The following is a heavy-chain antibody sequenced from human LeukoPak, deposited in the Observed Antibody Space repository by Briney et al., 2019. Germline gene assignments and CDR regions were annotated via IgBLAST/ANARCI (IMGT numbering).Heavy chain of an antibody. V-gene: IGHV3-48*02. CDR3: ASLQLWSLGY. Sequence: GGSLRLSCAASGFSFSTYNMNWVRQAPGKGLEWVPYISSSSNARYYADSVQGRFTLSRDNAKNSLYLQMNSLRDEDTAVYYCASLQLWSLGYWGQGTLVTVSS. D-gene: IGHD5-18*01. J-gene: IGHJ4*02. CDR2: ISSSSNAR. CDR1: GFSFSTYN.